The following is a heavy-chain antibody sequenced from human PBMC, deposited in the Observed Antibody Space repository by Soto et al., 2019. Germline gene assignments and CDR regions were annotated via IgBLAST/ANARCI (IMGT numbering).Heavy chain of an antibody. CDR1: GGSISSSSHY. CDR2: IYYSSRT. D-gene: IGHD2-2*01. J-gene: IGHJ5*02. V-gene: IGHV4-39*01. Sequence: QLQLQESGPGLVKPSETLSLTCTVSGGSISSSSHYWVWMRQPPGQGLEWIGRIYYSSRTSYNPSLQSRVTMCVDTSKNEFSLKLSAVTGADTAVYYCASEVPAAMAWFDPWGQGTLVTVSS. CDR3: ASEVPAAMAWFDP.